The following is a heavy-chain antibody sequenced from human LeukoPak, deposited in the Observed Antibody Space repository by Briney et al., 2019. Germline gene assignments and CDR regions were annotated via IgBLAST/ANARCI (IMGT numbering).Heavy chain of an antibody. J-gene: IGHJ5*02. CDR3: AKDGGYRVRNNWFDP. CDR2: ISGSGGST. V-gene: IGHV3-23*01. CDR1: GFTFSSYA. D-gene: IGHD2-15*01. Sequence: GGSLRLSCAASGFTFSSYAMSWVRQAPGKGLEWVSAISGSGGSTYYADSVKGRFTISRDNSKNTLYLQMNSLRAGDTAVYYCAKDGGYRVRNNWFDPWGQGTLVTVSS.